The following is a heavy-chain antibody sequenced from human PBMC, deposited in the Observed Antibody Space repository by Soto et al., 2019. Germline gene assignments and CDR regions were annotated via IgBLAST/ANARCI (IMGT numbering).Heavy chain of an antibody. CDR2: IIPMFGTA. J-gene: IGHJ6*02. CDR1: GGTFGSYT. CDR3: ARQRAMPPHFYSGMDV. Sequence: QVHLVQSGAEVKKPGSSAKVSCTASGGTFGSYTVTWVRQAPGQGLEWMGEIIPMFGTASYAQKFQGRVTLTADKSTTTAHMELSSLSSDDTAVYFCARQRAMPPHFYSGMDVWGQGTTVTVSS. D-gene: IGHD2-2*01. V-gene: IGHV1-69*06.